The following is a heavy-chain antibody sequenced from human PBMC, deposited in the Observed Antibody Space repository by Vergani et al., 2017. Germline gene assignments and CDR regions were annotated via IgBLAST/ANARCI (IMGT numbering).Heavy chain of an antibody. D-gene: IGHD1-26*01. Sequence: QVQLHESGPGLVKPSQTLSLTCTVSGGPISSGDYYWSWIRQPPGKGLEWIGYIYYSGSTYYNPSLKSRVTISVDTSKNQFSLKLSSVTAADTAVYYCARSNHQVGATGDWGQGTLVTVSS. V-gene: IGHV4-30-4*08. CDR1: GGPISSGDYY. CDR3: ARSNHQVGATGD. CDR2: IYYSGST. J-gene: IGHJ4*02.